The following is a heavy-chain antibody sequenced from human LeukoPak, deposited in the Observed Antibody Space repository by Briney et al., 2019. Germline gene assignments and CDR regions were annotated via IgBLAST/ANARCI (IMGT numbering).Heavy chain of an antibody. V-gene: IGHV4-59*01. CDR2: IYYSGGT. CDR1: GGSISSYY. CDR3: ARGHQKQWLGDY. Sequence: SETLSLTCTVSGGSISSYYWSWIRQPPGKGLEWIGYIYYSGGTNYNPSLKSRVTISVDTSKNQFSLKLSSVTAADTAVYYCARGHQKQWLGDYWGQGTLVTVSS. J-gene: IGHJ4*02. D-gene: IGHD6-19*01.